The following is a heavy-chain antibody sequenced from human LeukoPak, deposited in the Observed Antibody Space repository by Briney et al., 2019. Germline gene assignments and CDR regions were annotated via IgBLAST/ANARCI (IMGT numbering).Heavy chain of an antibody. CDR2: IYPGDSDT. Sequence: KPGESLKISCKGSGYSFTSYWIGWVRQMPGKGLEWMGIIYPGDSDTRYSPSFQGQVTISADKSISTAYLQWSSLKASDTAMYYCARIGYGDNSGGLYYYYYYMDVWGKGTTVTVSS. CDR3: ARIGYGDNSGGLYYYYYYMDV. D-gene: IGHD4-23*01. V-gene: IGHV5-51*03. J-gene: IGHJ6*03. CDR1: GYSFTSYW.